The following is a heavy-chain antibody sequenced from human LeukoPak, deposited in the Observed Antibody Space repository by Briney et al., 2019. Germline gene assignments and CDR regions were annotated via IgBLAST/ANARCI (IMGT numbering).Heavy chain of an antibody. CDR3: ARANPYYYDSSGYYLDAFDI. J-gene: IGHJ3*02. CDR1: GFTVSSNY. CDR2: IYSGGST. Sequence: GGSLRLSCAASGFTVSSNYMSWVRQAPGKGLEWVSVIYSGGSTYYADAVKGRFTISRDNSKNTLYLQMNSLRAEDTAVYYCARANPYYYDSSGYYLDAFDIWGQGTMVTVSS. V-gene: IGHV3-66*01. D-gene: IGHD3-22*01.